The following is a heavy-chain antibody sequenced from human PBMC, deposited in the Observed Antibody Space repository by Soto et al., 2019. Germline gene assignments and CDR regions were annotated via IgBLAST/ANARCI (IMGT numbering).Heavy chain of an antibody. CDR3: ARDRSPSNGNYYYFGMDV. CDR2: ISAYNGNT. D-gene: IGHD1-1*01. J-gene: IGHJ6*02. Sequence: QVQLVQSGAEVKKPGASVKVSCKASGYTFTSYGISWVRQAPGQGLEWMGWISAYNGNTNYAQKXQGRVTMTTDXXTXTXXMELRSLRSDDTAVYYCARDRSPSNGNYYYFGMDVWGQGTTVTVSS. V-gene: IGHV1-18*01. CDR1: GYTFTSYG.